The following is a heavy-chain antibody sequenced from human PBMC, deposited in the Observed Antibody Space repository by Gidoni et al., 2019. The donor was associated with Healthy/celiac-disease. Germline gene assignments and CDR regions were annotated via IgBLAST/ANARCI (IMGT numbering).Heavy chain of an antibody. V-gene: IGHV1-24*01. CDR1: GYTLTELS. J-gene: IGHJ4*02. CDR3: ATALEPRYYDSSGYYSAFDY. Sequence: QVQLVQSGAEVKKPGASEKVSCKVSGYTLTELSMHWVRHAHGKGLEWMGGFDPEDGETIYAQKFQGRVTMTEDTSTDTAYMELSSLRSEDTAVYYCATALEPRYYDSSGYYSAFDYWGQGTLVTVSS. D-gene: IGHD3-22*01. CDR2: FDPEDGET.